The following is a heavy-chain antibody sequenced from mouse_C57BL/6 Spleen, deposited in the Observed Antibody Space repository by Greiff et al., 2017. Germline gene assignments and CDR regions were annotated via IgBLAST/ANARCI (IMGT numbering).Heavy chain of an antibody. Sequence: EVQLQQSGPELVKPGASVKIPCKASGYTFTDYNMDWVKQSHGKSLEWIGDINPKNGGTNYNQKFKGKATLTVDKSSSTAYMELRSLTSGVTAVYYCASSSDYGEEAWFAYWGQGTLVTVSA. J-gene: IGHJ3*01. CDR1: GYTFTDYN. CDR3: ASSSDYGEEAWFAY. D-gene: IGHD2-4*01. CDR2: INPKNGGT. V-gene: IGHV1-18*01.